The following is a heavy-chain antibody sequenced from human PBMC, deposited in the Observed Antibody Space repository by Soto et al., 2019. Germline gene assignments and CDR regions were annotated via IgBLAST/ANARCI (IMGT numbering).Heavy chain of an antibody. J-gene: IGHJ6*02. V-gene: IGHV3-23*01. CDR1: GFTFSSYA. Sequence: LRLSCAASGFTFSSYAMSWVRQAPGKGLEWVSAISGSGGSTYYADSVKGRFTISRDNSKNTLYLQMNSLRAEDTAVYYCAKDGSRRIAAAGYYYYYGMDVWGQVTTVTVSS. D-gene: IGHD6-13*01. CDR3: AKDGSRRIAAAGYYYYYGMDV. CDR2: ISGSGGST.